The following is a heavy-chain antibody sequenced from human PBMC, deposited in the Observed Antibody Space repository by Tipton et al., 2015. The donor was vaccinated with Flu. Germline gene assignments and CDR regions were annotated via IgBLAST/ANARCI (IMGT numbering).Heavy chain of an antibody. V-gene: IGHV4-59*01. Sequence: TLSLTCTVSGGSISSYYWSWIRQPPGKGLEWIGYIYYSGSTNYNPSLKSRVTISVDTSKNQFSLKLSSVTAADTAVYYCARGGWELLEYFQHWGQGTLVTVSS. J-gene: IGHJ1*01. CDR1: GGSISSYY. D-gene: IGHD1-26*01. CDR3: ARGGWELLEYFQH. CDR2: IYYSGST.